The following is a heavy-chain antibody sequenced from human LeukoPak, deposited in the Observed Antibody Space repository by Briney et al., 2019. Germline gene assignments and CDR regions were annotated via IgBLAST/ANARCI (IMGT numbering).Heavy chain of an antibody. D-gene: IGHD3-16*01. Sequence: ASVKVSCKASGYTLTSYGISWVRQAPGQGLEWMGWISAYNGNTNYAQKLQGRVTMTTDTSTSTAYMELRSLRFDDTAVYYCARLTGGGFYFSGTIWFDPWGQGTLVTVSS. J-gene: IGHJ5*02. CDR3: ARLTGGGFYFSGTIWFDP. V-gene: IGHV1-18*01. CDR2: ISAYNGNT. CDR1: GYTLTSYG.